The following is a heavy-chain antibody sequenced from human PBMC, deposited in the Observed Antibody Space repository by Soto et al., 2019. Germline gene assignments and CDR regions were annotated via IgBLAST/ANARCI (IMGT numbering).Heavy chain of an antibody. CDR1: GDSVSSNSAG. V-gene: IGHV6-1*01. J-gene: IGHJ6*03. Sequence: PSQTLSLTCDISGDSVSSNSAGWNWIRQTPSRGLEWLGRTYYESKWYYTYAASAKSRITVSPDTSKNQFSLQLTSVTPEDTAVYYCARGSWDDVSGHYYMDVWDKGTTVTVSS. CDR3: ARGSWDDVSGHYYMDV. D-gene: IGHD1-1*01. CDR2: TYYESKWYY.